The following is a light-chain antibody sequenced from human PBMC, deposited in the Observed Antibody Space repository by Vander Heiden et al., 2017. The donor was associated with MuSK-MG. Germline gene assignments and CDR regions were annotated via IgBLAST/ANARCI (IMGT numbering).Light chain of an antibody. CDR2: DAS. Sequence: DIQMPQSPSPLSASVGDRVTITCRASQSLSGYLNWYQQKPGKAPKLLIYDASRLQSGVPSRFSGSGSGTDFTLTISRLQPEDFAIYYCQQSYSAPYTFGQGTKMEIK. J-gene: IGKJ2*01. V-gene: IGKV1-39*01. CDR3: QQSYSAPYT. CDR1: QSLSGY.